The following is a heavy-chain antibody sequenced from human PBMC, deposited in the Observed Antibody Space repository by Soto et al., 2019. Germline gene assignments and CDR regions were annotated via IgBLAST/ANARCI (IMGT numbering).Heavy chain of an antibody. Sequence: EVQLLESGGGLVQPGGSLRLSCAASEFTFSSYSMIWVRQAPGKGLEWVSGVNGGGDITYYAESVKGRFTISRDNTKNTQDLQMISLSAEDTAVFYCARGHFGVTMEVWGQGTTVTVSS. CDR2: VNGGGDIT. CDR3: ARGHFGVTMEV. J-gene: IGHJ6*02. CDR1: EFTFSSYS. V-gene: IGHV3-23*01. D-gene: IGHD3-3*01.